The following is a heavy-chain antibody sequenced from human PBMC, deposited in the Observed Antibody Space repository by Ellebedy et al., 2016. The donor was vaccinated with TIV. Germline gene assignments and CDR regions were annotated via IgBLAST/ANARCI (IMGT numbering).Heavy chain of an antibody. CDR3: ARVRGAYSGYVDY. J-gene: IGHJ4*02. Sequence: GESLKISCAASGFTFSDYYMSWIRQAPGKGLECVSYISSSGFTIYQADSLKGRFTISRDNAKNSLYLEVNSLRAEDSAVYYCARVRGAYSGYVDYWGQGTLVTVSS. V-gene: IGHV3-11*01. CDR1: GFTFSDYY. CDR2: ISSSGFTI. D-gene: IGHD5-12*01.